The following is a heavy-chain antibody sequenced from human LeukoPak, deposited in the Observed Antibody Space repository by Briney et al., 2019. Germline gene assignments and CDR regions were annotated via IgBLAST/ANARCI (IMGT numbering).Heavy chain of an antibody. CDR3: TRVAEKSLTTVDKGWFDP. V-gene: IGHV3-23*01. Sequence: GGSLRLSCAAPGFTFSSYAMSWVRQAAGKGLEWVSAISGSGRSTYYADSVKGRFTISRDNSKNTLFLQMDSLRDDDTALYYCTRVAEKSLTTVDKGWFDPWGQGTLVIVAS. J-gene: IGHJ5*02. CDR2: ISGSGRST. CDR1: GFTFSSYA. D-gene: IGHD4-11*01.